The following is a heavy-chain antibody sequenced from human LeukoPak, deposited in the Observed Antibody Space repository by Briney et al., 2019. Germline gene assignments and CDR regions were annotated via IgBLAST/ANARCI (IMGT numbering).Heavy chain of an antibody. D-gene: IGHD6-19*01. J-gene: IGHJ4*02. CDR2: INPSGGST. CDR3: ARDIRYSSGWFYFDY. V-gene: IGHV1-46*01. CDR1: GYTFTSYY. Sequence: GASVKVSCKASGYTFTSYYMHWVRQDPGQGLEWMGIINPSGGSTSYAQKFQGRVTMTRDMSTSTVYMELSSLRSEDTAVYYCARDIRYSSGWFYFDYWGQGTLVTVSS.